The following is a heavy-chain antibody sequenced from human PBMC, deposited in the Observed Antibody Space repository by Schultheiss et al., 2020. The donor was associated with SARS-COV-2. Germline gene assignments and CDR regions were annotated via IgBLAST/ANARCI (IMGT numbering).Heavy chain of an antibody. CDR2: IYYSGST. CDR3: ARDSGGWDYYYGMDV. D-gene: IGHD3-10*01. CDR1: GGSISSYY. V-gene: IGHV4-59*12. Sequence: SETLSLTCTVSGGSISSYYWSWIRQPPGKGLEWIGYIYYSGSTNYNPSLKSRVTISVDTSKNQFSLKLSSVTAADTAVYYCARDSGGWDYYYGMDVWGQGTTVTVSS. J-gene: IGHJ6*02.